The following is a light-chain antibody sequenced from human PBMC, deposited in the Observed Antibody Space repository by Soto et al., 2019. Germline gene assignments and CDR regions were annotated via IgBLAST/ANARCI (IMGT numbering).Light chain of an antibody. CDR1: QAIDSW. CDR2: TGS. V-gene: IGKV1-12*01. J-gene: IGKJ1*01. CDR3: QQTLSFPPT. Sequence: SQITQSPSAGAASVGDRVAITCRASQAIDSWLAWYQQEPGEAPKLLIFTGSLLHSGVPPRFSGSGSGTDFTLTISSLQPEDFATYYCQQTLSFPPTFGQGTKVDNK.